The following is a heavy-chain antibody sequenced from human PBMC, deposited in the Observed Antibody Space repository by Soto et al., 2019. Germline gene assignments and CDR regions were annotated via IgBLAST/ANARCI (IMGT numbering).Heavy chain of an antibody. CDR1: GGSFSGYY. CDR3: ARLNSWNYPFDP. Sequence: LSLTCAVYGGSFSGYYWSWIRQPPGKGLEWIGEINHSGSTNYNPSLKSRVTISVDTSKNQFSLKLSSVTAADTAVYYCARLNSWNYPFDPWGQGTLVTVSS. D-gene: IGHD1-7*01. J-gene: IGHJ5*02. CDR2: INHSGST. V-gene: IGHV4-34*01.